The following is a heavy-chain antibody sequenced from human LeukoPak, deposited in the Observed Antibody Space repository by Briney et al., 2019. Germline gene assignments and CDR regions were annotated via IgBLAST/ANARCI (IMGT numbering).Heavy chain of an antibody. Sequence: SGALSLTCDVSGGSITQTNYWTWVRQPPGKGLEWIGEVNLQGGTNYNPSLLRRVAISVDTSANHVSLQMTSVTAADTAVYYCARTDSSGWYVFDYWGQGTLVTVYS. D-gene: IGHD6-19*01. CDR2: VNLQGGT. V-gene: IGHV4-4*02. CDR3: ARTDSSGWYVFDY. CDR1: GGSITQTNY. J-gene: IGHJ4*02.